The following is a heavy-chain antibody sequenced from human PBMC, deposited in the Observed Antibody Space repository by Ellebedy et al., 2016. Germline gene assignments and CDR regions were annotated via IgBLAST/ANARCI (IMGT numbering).Heavy chain of an antibody. CDR1: GFSLRSHW. Sequence: GESLKISCAASGFSLRSHWMHWVRQAPGKGLEWVSRIDGAGTTSSYAGSVRGRFTVSRENAKSSLYLQMSRRTAGDTAIYYCARGGWMPSTKPGSPYYFYQMDVWGKGTTVTVSS. CDR2: IDGAGTTS. J-gene: IGHJ6*03. V-gene: IGHV3-74*01. CDR3: ARGGWMPSTKPGSPYYFYQMDV. D-gene: IGHD5-12*01.